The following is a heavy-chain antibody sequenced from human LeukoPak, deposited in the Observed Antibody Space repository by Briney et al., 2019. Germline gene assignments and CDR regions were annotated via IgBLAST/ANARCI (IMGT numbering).Heavy chain of an antibody. CDR1: GFTFSSYW. V-gene: IGHV3-30*18. D-gene: IGHD3-3*01. Sequence: GGSLRHSCAASGFTFSSYWMSWVRQAPGKGLEWVAVISYDGSNKYYADSVKGRFTISRGNSKNTLYLQMNSLRAEDTAVYYCAKGKTFGVVGYFDYWGQGTLATVSS. CDR3: AKGKTFGVVGYFDY. J-gene: IGHJ4*02. CDR2: ISYDGSNK.